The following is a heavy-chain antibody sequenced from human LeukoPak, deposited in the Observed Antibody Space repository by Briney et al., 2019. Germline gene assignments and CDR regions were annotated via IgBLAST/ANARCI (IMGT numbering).Heavy chain of an antibody. CDR2: ISSSGSTI. J-gene: IGHJ2*01. D-gene: IGHD3-3*01. Sequence: GGSLRLSCAASGFTFSDYYMSWIRQAPGKGLEWVSYISSSGSTIYYADSVKGRFTISRDNAKNSLYLQMNSLRAEDTAVYYCAREDYDDSGAWYFDLWGRGTLVTVSS. CDR3: AREDYDDSGAWYFDL. CDR1: GFTFSDYY. V-gene: IGHV3-11*04.